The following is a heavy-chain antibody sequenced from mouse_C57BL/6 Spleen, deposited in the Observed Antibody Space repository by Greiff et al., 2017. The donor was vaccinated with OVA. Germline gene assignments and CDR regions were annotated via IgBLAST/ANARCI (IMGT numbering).Heavy chain of an antibody. J-gene: IGHJ3*01. CDR2: INPNNGGT. Sequence: EVQLKQSGPELVKPGASVKISCKASGYTFTDYYMNWVKQSHGKSLEWIGDINPNNGGTSYNQKFKGKATLTVDKSSSTAYMELRSLTSEDSAVYYCARRDFWFAYWGQGTLVTVSA. D-gene: IGHD3-3*01. CDR1: GYTFTDYY. CDR3: ARRDFWFAY. V-gene: IGHV1-26*01.